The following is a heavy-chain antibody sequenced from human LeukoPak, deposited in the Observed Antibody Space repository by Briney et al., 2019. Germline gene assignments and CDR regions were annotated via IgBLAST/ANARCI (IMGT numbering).Heavy chain of an antibody. Sequence: GASVKVSCKASGYTFTSYHMHWVRQAPGQGLEWMGIINPSGGYTSYAQKFQGRITMTRDTSTSTVYMELSSLRSEDTAVYYCAVPGGNWYFDLWGRGTLATVSS. J-gene: IGHJ2*01. CDR1: GYTFTSYH. D-gene: IGHD2-15*01. V-gene: IGHV1-46*01. CDR2: INPSGGYT. CDR3: AVPGGNWYFDL.